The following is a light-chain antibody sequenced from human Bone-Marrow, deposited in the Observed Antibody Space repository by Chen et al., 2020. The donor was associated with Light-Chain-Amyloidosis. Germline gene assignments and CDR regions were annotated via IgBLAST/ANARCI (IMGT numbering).Light chain of an antibody. V-gene: IGLV6-57*01. CDR2: EDD. J-gene: IGLJ3*02. Sequence: NFMLTQPHSVSESPGKTVIISCTRSSGSIATNYVQWYQQRPGSFPTTVIYEDDQGPSGVPDRFSGSIDRSSNSASLTISGLKTEDEADYYCQSYQGSSQGVFGGGTKLTVL. CDR1: SGSIATNY. CDR3: QSYQGSSQGV.